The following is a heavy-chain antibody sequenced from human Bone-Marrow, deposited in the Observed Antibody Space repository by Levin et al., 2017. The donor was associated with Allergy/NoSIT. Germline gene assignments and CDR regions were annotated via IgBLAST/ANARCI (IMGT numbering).Heavy chain of an antibody. CDR2: ISYDGSNK. J-gene: IGHJ6*03. CDR3: AKDGVRVAGTSYYYYYYYMDV. D-gene: IGHD6-19*01. V-gene: IGHV3-30*18. Sequence: GESLKISCAASGFTFSSYGMHWVRQAPGKGLEWVAVISYDGSNKYYADSVKGRFTISRDNSKNTLYLQMNSLRAEDTAVYYCAKDGVRVAGTSYYYYYYYMDVWGKGTTVTVSS. CDR1: GFTFSSYG.